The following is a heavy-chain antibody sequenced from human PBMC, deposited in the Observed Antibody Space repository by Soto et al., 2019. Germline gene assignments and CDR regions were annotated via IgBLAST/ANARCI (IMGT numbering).Heavy chain of an antibody. Sequence: QVQLVQSGAEVKKPGASVKVSCKASGYTFTGYYMHWVRQAPGQGLEWMGWINPNSGGTNYAQKCQGRVTMTRDTTISTAYMGLSRLRSDDKAVYYGARYHGDSVAYWGQGTLVTVSS. CDR1: GYTFTGYY. CDR2: INPNSGGT. D-gene: IGHD4-17*01. J-gene: IGHJ4*02. V-gene: IGHV1-2*02. CDR3: ARYHGDSVAY.